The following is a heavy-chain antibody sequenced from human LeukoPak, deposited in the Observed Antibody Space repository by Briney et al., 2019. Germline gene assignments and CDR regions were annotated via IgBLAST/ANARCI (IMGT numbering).Heavy chain of an antibody. J-gene: IGHJ4*02. CDR3: ARGVAADRHFDY. Sequence: SQTLSLTCIVSGGSISSSSYYWSWIPQPAGKGLEGIGRLYASGSTNYNPSLKSRVTISADTSKNKVSLKLSSVTAADTAVYYCARGVAADRHFDYWGQGNLVTVSS. CDR1: GGSISSSSYY. V-gene: IGHV4-61*02. CDR2: LYASGST. D-gene: IGHD6-13*01.